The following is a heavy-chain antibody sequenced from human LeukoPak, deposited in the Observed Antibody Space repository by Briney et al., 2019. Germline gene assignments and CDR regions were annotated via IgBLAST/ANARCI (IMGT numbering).Heavy chain of an antibody. CDR3: ARDLSGVTGYTYGRGIDY. D-gene: IGHD5-18*01. V-gene: IGHV3-7*01. J-gene: IGHJ4*02. CDR1: GFTFSSYW. CDR2: IKKDGSEK. Sequence: GGSLRLSCAASGFTFSSYWMSWVRQAPGKGLEWVANIKKDGSEKYVDSVKGRFTISRDNAKTSLYLQMNGLRAEDTAVYYCARDLSGVTGYTYGRGIDYWGQGTLVTVSS.